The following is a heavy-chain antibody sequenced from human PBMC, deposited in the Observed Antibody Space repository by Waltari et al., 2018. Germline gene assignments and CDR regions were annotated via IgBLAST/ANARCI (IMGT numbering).Heavy chain of an antibody. V-gene: IGHV4-39*07. Sequence: QLQLQESGPGLVKPSETLSLICTVSGGALSRSTYYWGWIRQSPGKGLEWIGSIYYSGSAYYHPSLESRVTISVDTSKNQFSLRLSSVTAVDTAVYDCARRCGGDCYSFDSWGQGTLVTVSS. CDR2: IYYSGSA. CDR1: GGALSRSTYY. J-gene: IGHJ4*02. D-gene: IGHD2-21*02. CDR3: ARRCGGDCYSFDS.